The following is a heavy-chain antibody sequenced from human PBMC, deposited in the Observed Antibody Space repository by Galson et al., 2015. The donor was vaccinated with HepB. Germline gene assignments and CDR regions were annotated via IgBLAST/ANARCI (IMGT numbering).Heavy chain of an antibody. D-gene: IGHD2-8*01. J-gene: IGHJ4*02. V-gene: IGHV3-23*01. Sequence: SLRLSCAASGFTFSRYAMTWVRQAPGKGLEWISSITSNGGRTSYTNSVKGRFTISRDNSRNTVVPQLSSLRPEDTAVYYCAKDGIMVSNNPYQLHFWGQGTLVSVSS. CDR3: AKDGIMVSNNPYQLHF. CDR1: GFTFSRYA. CDR2: ITSNGGRT.